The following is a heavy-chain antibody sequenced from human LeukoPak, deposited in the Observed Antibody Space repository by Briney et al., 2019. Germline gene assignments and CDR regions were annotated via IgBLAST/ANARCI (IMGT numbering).Heavy chain of an antibody. Sequence: ASVKVSCKASGYTFTGYYMHWVRQAPGQGLEWMGWINPNSGGTNYAQKFQGRVTMTRDTSISTAYMELSRLRSEDTAVYYCARTYYYGSGSYYRLYYYYYMDVWGKGTTVTISS. J-gene: IGHJ6*03. V-gene: IGHV1-2*02. D-gene: IGHD3-10*01. CDR2: INPNSGGT. CDR3: ARTYYYGSGSYYRLYYYYYMDV. CDR1: GYTFTGYY.